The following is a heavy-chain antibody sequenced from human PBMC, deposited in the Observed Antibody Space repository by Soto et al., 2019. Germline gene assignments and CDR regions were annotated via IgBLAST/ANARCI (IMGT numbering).Heavy chain of an antibody. CDR2: ISSSSSYI. D-gene: IGHD6-25*01. CDR3: ARLDRGSLDY. CDR1: GFTFSSHS. J-gene: IGHJ4*02. Sequence: EVQLVESGGGLVKPGGSLRLSCAASGFTFSSHSMNWVRQAPGKGLEWVSSISSSSSYIYYADSVKGRFTISRDNAKNLVYLQMNSLRAEDTAVYYCARLDRGSLDYWGRGTLVTGSS. V-gene: IGHV3-21*01.